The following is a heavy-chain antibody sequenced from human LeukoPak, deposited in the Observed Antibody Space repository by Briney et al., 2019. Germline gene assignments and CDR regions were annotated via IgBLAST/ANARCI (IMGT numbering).Heavy chain of an antibody. CDR1: GGSMNTLY. V-gene: IGHV4-39*01. CDR3: ARLIAAAGYYFDY. CDR2: IYYSGST. J-gene: IGHJ4*02. D-gene: IGHD6-13*01. Sequence: PSETLSLTCTVSGGSMNTLYWSWIRQPPGKGLEWIGSIYYSGSTYYNPSLKSRVTISVDTSKNQFSLKLSSVTAADTAVYYCARLIAAAGYYFDYWGQGTLVTVSS.